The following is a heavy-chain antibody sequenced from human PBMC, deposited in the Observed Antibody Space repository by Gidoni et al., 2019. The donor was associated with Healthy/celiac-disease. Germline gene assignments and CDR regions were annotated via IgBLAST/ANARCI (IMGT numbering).Heavy chain of an antibody. CDR3: ARDRITIFGVVTRRFYYYGMDV. CDR1: GGTFSSYA. V-gene: IGHV1-69*01. Sequence: QVQLVQSGAEVKKPGSSVKFSCKASGGTFSSYAISWVRQAPGQGLEWMGGIIPIFGTANYAQKFQGRVTITADESTSTAYMELSSLRSEDTAVYYCARDRITIFGVVTRRFYYYGMDVWGQGTTVTVSS. D-gene: IGHD3-3*01. J-gene: IGHJ6*02. CDR2: IIPIFGTA.